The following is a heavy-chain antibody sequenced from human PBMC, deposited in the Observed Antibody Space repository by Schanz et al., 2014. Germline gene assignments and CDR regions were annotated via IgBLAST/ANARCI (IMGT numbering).Heavy chain of an antibody. CDR2: ISGTGGDDT. J-gene: IGHJ4*02. Sequence: EVQLLESGGGLVEPGGSLRLSCAGSGFTFSNYAMTWVRQAPGKGLLWVSSISGTGGDDTYYADSVKGRFTISRDNSKNTLFLQMNSLRVEDSAIYYCAKDISDTSGKDDYWGQGTLVIVSS. CDR3: AKDISDTSGKDDY. CDR1: GFTFSNYA. V-gene: IGHV3-23*01. D-gene: IGHD3-22*01.